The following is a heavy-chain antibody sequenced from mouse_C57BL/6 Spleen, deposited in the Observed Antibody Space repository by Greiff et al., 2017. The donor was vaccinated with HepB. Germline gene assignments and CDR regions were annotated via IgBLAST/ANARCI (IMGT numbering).Heavy chain of an antibody. CDR3: ARAYYGYGQGFDY. CDR1: GFTFSDYY. J-gene: IGHJ2*01. Sequence: EVKLVESEGGLVQPGSSMKLSCTASGFTFSDYYMAWVRQVPEKGLEWVANINYDGSSTYYLDSLKSRFIISRDNAKNILYLQMSSLKSGDTASYYCARAYYGYGQGFDYWGQGTTLTVSS. D-gene: IGHD2-2*01. V-gene: IGHV5-16*01. CDR2: INYDGSST.